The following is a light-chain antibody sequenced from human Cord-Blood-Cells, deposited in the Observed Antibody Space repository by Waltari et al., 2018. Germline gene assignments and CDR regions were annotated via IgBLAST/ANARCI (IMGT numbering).Light chain of an antibody. V-gene: IGKV1-39*01. CDR1: QSISSY. J-gene: IGKJ5*01. CDR3: QQSYSTPIT. CDR2: AAS. Sequence: DIQMTQSPSSLSASVGDRVTITCRASQSISSYLNWYQQKPGKAPKLLIYAASSLQSGVPSRFSGRGSGTDLTLTISSLQPEDFATYYCQQSYSTPITFGQGTRLAIK.